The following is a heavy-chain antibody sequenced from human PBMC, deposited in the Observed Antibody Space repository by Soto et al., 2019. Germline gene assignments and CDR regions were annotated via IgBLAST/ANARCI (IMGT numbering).Heavy chain of an antibody. CDR2: IYYSGST. CDR1: GGSISSSSYY. Sequence: QLQLQESGPGLVKPSETLSLTCTVSGGSISSSSYYWGWIRQPPGKGLEWIGSIYYSGSTYYNPSLKGRVPIPVDTSNNQFPPQLSSVTAADTAVYYCARRVGVAAPGTVPFDPWGQGTLVTVSS. J-gene: IGHJ5*02. CDR3: ARRVGVAAPGTVPFDP. V-gene: IGHV4-39*01. D-gene: IGHD6-13*01.